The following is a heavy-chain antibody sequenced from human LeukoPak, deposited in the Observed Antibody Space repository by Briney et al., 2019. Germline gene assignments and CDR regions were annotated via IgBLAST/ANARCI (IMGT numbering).Heavy chain of an antibody. CDR2: ISNSGSDI. CDR1: GFTFSSYA. V-gene: IGHV3-21*05. Sequence: GGSLRLSCAASGFTFSSYAMSWVRQAPGKGLEWVSYISNSGSDIYYAESVKGRFTISRDNAENSLYLQMTSLRADDTAVYYCARGNYDYGWGNFRKGSFDNWGQGSLVTVSS. J-gene: IGHJ4*02. D-gene: IGHD3-16*01. CDR3: ARGNYDYGWGNFRKGSFDN.